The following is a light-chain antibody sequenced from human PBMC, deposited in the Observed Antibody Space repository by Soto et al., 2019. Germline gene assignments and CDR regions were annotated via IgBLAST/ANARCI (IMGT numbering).Light chain of an antibody. V-gene: IGKV1-5*03. CDR2: KAS. CDR3: QQYNSYPALS. J-gene: IGKJ4*01. CDR1: QSISSW. Sequence: DIQMTQSPSTLSASVGDRVTITCRASQSISSWLAWYQQKPGKAPKLLIYKASSLESGVPSRFSGSGSGTEFTLTISSLQPDDSATYYCQQYNSYPALSFGGGTRVEIK.